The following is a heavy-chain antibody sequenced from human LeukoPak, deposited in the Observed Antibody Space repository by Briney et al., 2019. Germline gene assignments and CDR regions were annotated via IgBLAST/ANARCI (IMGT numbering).Heavy chain of an antibody. V-gene: IGHV1-18*01. CDR2: ISAYNGNT. CDR3: AKAYGSGSYSYFDY. D-gene: IGHD3-10*01. J-gene: IGHJ4*02. CDR1: GYTFTSYG. Sequence: ASVKVSCKASGYTFTSYGISWVRQAPGQGLEWMGWISAYNGNTNYAQKLHRRVTITTDTSTSTAYMALRSLRSADTAVYYCAKAYGSGSYSYFDYWGQGTLVTVSS.